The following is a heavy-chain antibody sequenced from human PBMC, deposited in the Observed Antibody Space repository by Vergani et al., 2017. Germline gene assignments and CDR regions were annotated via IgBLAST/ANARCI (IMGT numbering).Heavy chain of an antibody. J-gene: IGHJ3*02. CDR1: GGSIRGYY. D-gene: IGHD1-7*01. V-gene: IGHV4-59*01. Sequence: QVQLQESSPGLVKPSETLSLTCSVSGGSIRGYYWSWIRQPPGKGLEWIGYIYYSGSTKYNPSLMSRVTISVDTSKNQFSLKLSSVTAADTAFYYCGTTSSPYDAFDIWGQGTMVTVSS. CDR3: GTTSSPYDAFDI. CDR2: IYYSGST.